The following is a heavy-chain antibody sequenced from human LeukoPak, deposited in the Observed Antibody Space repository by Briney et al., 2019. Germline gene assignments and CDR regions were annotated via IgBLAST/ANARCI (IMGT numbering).Heavy chain of an antibody. V-gene: IGHV3-48*03. CDR1: GFTFSTFE. CDR3: AKYCSGATCSGY. CDR2: ISSRESTK. Sequence: GGSLRLSCAASGFTFSTFEMTWVRQAPGKGLEWVSYISSRESTKYYADSVKGRFTISRDNAKNAVYLQMNSLRAEDTAVYYCAKYCSGATCSGYWGQGTLVTVST. J-gene: IGHJ4*02. D-gene: IGHD2-15*01.